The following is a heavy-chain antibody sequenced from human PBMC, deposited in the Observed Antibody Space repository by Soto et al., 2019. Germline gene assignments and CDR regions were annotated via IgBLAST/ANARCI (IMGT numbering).Heavy chain of an antibody. Sequence: GGSLRLSCAASGFTFSSYSMNWVRQAPGKGLEWVSYISSSSSTIYYADSVKGRFTISRDNAKNSLYLQMNSLRAEDTAVYYCAILITIFGVVIDAFDIWGQGTMVTVSS. CDR3: AILITIFGVVIDAFDI. CDR1: GFTFSSYS. CDR2: ISSSSSTI. J-gene: IGHJ3*02. V-gene: IGHV3-48*04. D-gene: IGHD3-3*01.